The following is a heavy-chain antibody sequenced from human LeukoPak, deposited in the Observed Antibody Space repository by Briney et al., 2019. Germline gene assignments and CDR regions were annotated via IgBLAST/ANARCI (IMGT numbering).Heavy chain of an antibody. CDR1: GFTFSSYA. Sequence: GGSLRLSCAASGFTFSSYAMSWVRQAPGKGLEWVSVIYSGGSTYYAESVRGRFTISRDNSKNTLYLQMNSLRAEDTAVYYCARGEGGYDSNFDFWGQGTLVTVSS. D-gene: IGHD5-12*01. CDR3: ARGEGGYDSNFDF. CDR2: IYSGGST. V-gene: IGHV3-53*01. J-gene: IGHJ4*02.